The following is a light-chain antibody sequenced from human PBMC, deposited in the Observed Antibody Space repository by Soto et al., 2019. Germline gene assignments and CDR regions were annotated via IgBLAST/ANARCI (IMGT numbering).Light chain of an antibody. CDR2: DAS. Sequence: EIVLTQSPATLSLSPGERASLSCRASQSVSSYLAWYQQKPGQAPRLLIYDASDRATGIPARFSGSGSGTDFTLTISRLEPEDFAVYYCQQRSNWPLTFGGGTKLEFK. CDR1: QSVSSY. V-gene: IGKV3-11*01. J-gene: IGKJ4*01. CDR3: QQRSNWPLT.